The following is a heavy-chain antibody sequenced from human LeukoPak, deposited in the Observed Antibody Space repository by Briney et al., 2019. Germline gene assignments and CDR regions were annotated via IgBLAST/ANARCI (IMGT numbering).Heavy chain of an antibody. D-gene: IGHD3-22*01. CDR2: IYYSGST. Sequence: PSETLSLTCSVSGGSISSGDYYWSWIRQPPGKGLEWIGYIYYSGSTYYNPSLKSRVTISVDTSKNQFSLKLSSVTAADTAVYYCARDKRDSSGYYYVDYYYGMDVWGQGTTVTVSS. CDR3: ARDKRDSSGYYYVDYYYGMDV. V-gene: IGHV4-30-4*01. CDR1: GGSISSGDYY. J-gene: IGHJ6*02.